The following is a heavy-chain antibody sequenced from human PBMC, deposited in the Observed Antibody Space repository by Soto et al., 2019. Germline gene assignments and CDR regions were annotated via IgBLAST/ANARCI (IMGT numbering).Heavy chain of an antibody. CDR3: ARDSCSTSCYKFTRGGYYGMDV. D-gene: IGHD2-2*02. CDR2: ISYDGSNK. Sequence: GGSLRLSCAASGFTFSSYAMHWVRQAPGKGLEWVAVISYDGSNKYYADSVKGRFTISRDNSKNTLYLQMNSLRAEDTAVYYCARDSCSTSCYKFTRGGYYGMDVWGQGTTVTVSS. CDR1: GFTFSSYA. V-gene: IGHV3-30-3*01. J-gene: IGHJ6*02.